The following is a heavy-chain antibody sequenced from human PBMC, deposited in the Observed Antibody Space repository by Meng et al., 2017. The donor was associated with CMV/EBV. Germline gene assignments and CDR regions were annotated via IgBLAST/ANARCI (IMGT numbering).Heavy chain of an antibody. V-gene: IGHV3-19*01. CDR2: VSWNGSRT. CDR1: GFTFSNSD. Sequence: GESLKISCAASGFTFSNSDMNWVRQAPGKGLEWVSGVSWNGSRTHYADSVKGRFTISRDNAKNSLYLQMNSLRAEDTAVYYCARMCSTSCYGVDVWGQGTTVTVSS. J-gene: IGHJ6*02. CDR3: ARMCSTSCYGVDV. D-gene: IGHD2-2*01.